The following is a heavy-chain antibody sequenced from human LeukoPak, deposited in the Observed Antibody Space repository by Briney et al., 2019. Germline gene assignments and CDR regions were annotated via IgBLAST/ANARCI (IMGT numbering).Heavy chain of an antibody. D-gene: IGHD2-2*01. CDR1: GFTFSSYA. CDR3: AKDKGMECSSTSCYGSLGC. CDR2: ISGSGGST. Sequence: GGSLRLSCAASGFTFSSYAMSWVRQAPGKGLEWVSAISGSGGSTYYADSVKGRFTISRGNSKNTLYLQMNSLRAEDTAVYYCAKDKGMECSSTSCYGSLGCWGQGTLVTVSS. J-gene: IGHJ4*02. V-gene: IGHV3-23*01.